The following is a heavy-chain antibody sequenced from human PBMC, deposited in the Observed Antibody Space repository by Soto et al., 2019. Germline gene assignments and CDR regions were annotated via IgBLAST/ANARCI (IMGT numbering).Heavy chain of an antibody. D-gene: IGHD1-26*01. CDR1: GFTFSSYG. Sequence: QVQLVESGGGVVQPGRSLRLSCAASGFTFSSYGMHWVRQAPGKGLEWVAVISYDGSNKYYADSVKGRFTISRDNSHNTLYLQMNSLSAEYTAVYYCGRSPYSVSYLACFDYWCQGTLVTVSS. CDR2: ISYDGSNK. V-gene: IGHV3-30*03. J-gene: IGHJ4*02. CDR3: GRSPYSVSYLACFDY.